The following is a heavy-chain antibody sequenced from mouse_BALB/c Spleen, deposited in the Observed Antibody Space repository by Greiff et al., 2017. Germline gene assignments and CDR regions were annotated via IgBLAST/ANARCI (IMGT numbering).Heavy chain of an antibody. CDR3: ARDGSSPFAY. CDR1: GFTFSSYA. D-gene: IGHD1-1*01. V-gene: IGHV5-6-5*01. J-gene: IGHJ3*01. Sequence: DVQLVESGGGLVQPGGSRKLSCAASGFTFSSYAMSWVRQTPEKRLEWVASISSGGSTYYPDSVKGRFTISRDNARNILYLQMSSLRSEDTAMYYCARDGSSPFAYWGQGTLVTVSA. CDR2: ISSGGST.